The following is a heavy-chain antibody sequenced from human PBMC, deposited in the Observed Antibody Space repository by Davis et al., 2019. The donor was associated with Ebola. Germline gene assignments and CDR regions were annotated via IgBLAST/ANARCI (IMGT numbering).Heavy chain of an antibody. V-gene: IGHV3-48*01. J-gene: IGHJ4*02. CDR3: ARLDSSGSKGLDY. CDR1: GFTFSSYS. Sequence: GESLKISCAASGFTFSSYSMNWVRQAPGKGLEWVSYISSSRSTRYYADSVKGRFTISRDNSKNTLYLQMNSLRAEDTAVYYCARLDSSGSKGLDYWGQGTLVTVSS. D-gene: IGHD3-22*01. CDR2: ISSSRSTR.